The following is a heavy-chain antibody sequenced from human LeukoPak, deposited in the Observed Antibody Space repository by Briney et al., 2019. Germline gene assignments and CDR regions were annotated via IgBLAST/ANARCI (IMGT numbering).Heavy chain of an antibody. Sequence: PSETLSLTCSVSGDSITGYYWGWIRQPPGKGLEWIGNIYYTGNTYYNSSLKSRVTISVDTSKNHFSLTLSSVTAADTAVYYCARFGGPHAFDIWGQGTMVTVSS. J-gene: IGHJ3*02. V-gene: IGHV4-39*07. D-gene: IGHD3-3*01. CDR2: IYYTGNT. CDR1: GDSITGYY. CDR3: ARFGGPHAFDI.